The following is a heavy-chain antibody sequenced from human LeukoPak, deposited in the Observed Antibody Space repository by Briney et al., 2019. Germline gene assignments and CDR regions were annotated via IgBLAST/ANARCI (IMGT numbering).Heavy chain of an antibody. J-gene: IGHJ4*02. CDR1: GFTFSSYA. V-gene: IGHV3-23*01. CDR3: AKGYYDYVWGSYYFDY. D-gene: IGHD3-16*01. CDR2: ISGSGGST. Sequence: GGSLTLSCAASGFTFSSYAMSWVRQAPGKGLAWVSAISGSGGSTYYADSVKGRFTISRDNSRDTLYLQMNSLRAEDTAVYYCAKGYYDYVWGSYYFDYWGQGTLVTVSS.